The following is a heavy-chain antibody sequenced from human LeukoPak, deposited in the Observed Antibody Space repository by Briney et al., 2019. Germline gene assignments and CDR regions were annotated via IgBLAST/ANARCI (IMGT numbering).Heavy chain of an antibody. J-gene: IGHJ6*02. CDR3: ARQPTYIAAAPYYYGMDV. V-gene: IGHV4-59*08. CDR2: IYYSGST. Sequence: GSLRLSCEASGFTFRPYAMNWVRQPPGKGLEWIGYIYYSGSTNYNPSLKSRVTISVDTSKNQFSLKLSSVTAADTAVYYCARQPTYIAAAPYYYGMDVWGQGTTVTVSS. CDR1: GFTFRPYA. D-gene: IGHD6-13*01.